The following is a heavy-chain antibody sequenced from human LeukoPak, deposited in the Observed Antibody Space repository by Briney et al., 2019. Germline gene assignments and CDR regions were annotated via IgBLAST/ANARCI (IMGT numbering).Heavy chain of an antibody. CDR3: ARHYDILTGYYEGVGGAFDI. V-gene: IGHV1-18*01. CDR1: GYTFTSYG. Sequence: ASVKVSCKASGYTFTSYGISWVRQAPGQGLEWMGWIIAYNGNTNYAQKLQGRVTMTTDTSTSTAYMELRSLRSDDTAVYYCARHYDILTGYYEGVGGAFDIWGQGTMVTVSS. D-gene: IGHD3-9*01. CDR2: IIAYNGNT. J-gene: IGHJ3*02.